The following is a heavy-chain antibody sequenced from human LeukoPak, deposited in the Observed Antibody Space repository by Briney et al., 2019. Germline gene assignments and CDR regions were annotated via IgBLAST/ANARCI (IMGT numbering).Heavy chain of an antibody. D-gene: IGHD3-10*01. CDR1: GGSISSSSYY. CDR3: ARGRITMVRGSSTWFDP. V-gene: IGHV4-61*01. CDR2: IYYSGST. J-gene: IGHJ5*02. Sequence: ASETLSLTCTVSGGSISSSSYYWSWIRQPPGKGLEWIGYIYYSGSTNYNPSLKSRVTISVDTSKNRFSLKLGSVTAADTAVYYCARGRITMVRGSSTWFDPWGQGTLVTVSS.